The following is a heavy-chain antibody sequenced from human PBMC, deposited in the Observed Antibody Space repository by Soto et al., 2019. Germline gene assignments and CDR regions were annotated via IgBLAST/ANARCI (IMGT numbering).Heavy chain of an antibody. V-gene: IGHV1-3*01. CDR3: ARGIATGQLDP. D-gene: IGHD6-13*01. Sequence: QVQLVQSGAEVKKPGASVMLSCKASGYTFTTYTMNWVRHAPGQRLEWMGWINPVNGNTKSSQKFQDRVIITRDTSASTAYMELRSLRSEDTAVYYCARGIATGQLDPWGQGTLVIVSS. CDR2: INPVNGNT. J-gene: IGHJ5*02. CDR1: GYTFTTYT.